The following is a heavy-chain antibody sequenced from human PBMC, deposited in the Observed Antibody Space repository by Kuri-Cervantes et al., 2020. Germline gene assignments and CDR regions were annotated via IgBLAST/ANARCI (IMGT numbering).Heavy chain of an antibody. CDR2: MNPNSGNT. V-gene: IGHV1-8*01. Sequence: ASVKVSCKASGYTFTSYDINWVRQATGQGLEWMGWMNPNSGNTGYAQKFRGRVTMTRNTSISTAYMELSSLRSEDTAVYYCAGAVAGRLGYYYYGMDVWGQGTTVTVSS. J-gene: IGHJ6*02. D-gene: IGHD6-19*01. CDR1: GYTFTSYD. CDR3: AGAVAGRLGYYYYGMDV.